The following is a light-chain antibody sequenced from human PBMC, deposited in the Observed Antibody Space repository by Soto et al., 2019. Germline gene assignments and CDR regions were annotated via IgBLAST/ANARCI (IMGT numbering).Light chain of an antibody. Sequence: EIVLTQSPGTLSLSPGERATLSCRASQSVSSSYLAWYQQRSGQAPRLVIYGASSRASAVPDRFSGSGSGADFTLTINRLEPEDFAVYYCQQFGSSPRTFGQGTKVDIK. CDR2: GAS. V-gene: IGKV3-20*01. CDR1: QSVSSSY. J-gene: IGKJ1*01. CDR3: QQFGSSPRT.